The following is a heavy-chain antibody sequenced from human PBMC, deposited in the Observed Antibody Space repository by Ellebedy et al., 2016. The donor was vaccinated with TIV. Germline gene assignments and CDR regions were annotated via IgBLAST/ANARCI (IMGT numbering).Heavy chain of an antibody. J-gene: IGHJ4*02. CDR2: IYYSGST. Sequence: SETLSLTCTVSGGSISSYYWSWIRQPPGKGLEWIGYIYYSGSTNYNPSLKSRVTISVDTSKNQFSLKLSSVTAADTAVYYCAGGLGGYNLASRYWGQGTLVTVSS. D-gene: IGHD5-24*01. CDR3: AGGLGGYNLASRY. V-gene: IGHV4-59*01. CDR1: GGSISSYY.